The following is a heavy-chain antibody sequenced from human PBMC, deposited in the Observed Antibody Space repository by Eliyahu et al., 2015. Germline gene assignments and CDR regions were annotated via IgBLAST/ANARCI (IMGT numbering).Heavy chain of an antibody. D-gene: IGHD4-23*01. J-gene: IGHJ4*02. CDR3: ARDRWFLNY. CDR2: ISYSGST. V-gene: IGHV4-59*01. CDR1: GXSISSDY. Sequence: QVQLQESGPGLVTPSETLSLTCTVSGXSISSDYWTWIRQPPGKGLEWIGYISYSGSTNYNPSLKSRVTISVDTSKNQFSLRLNSVTAADTAVYHCARDRWFLNYWGQGILVTVSS.